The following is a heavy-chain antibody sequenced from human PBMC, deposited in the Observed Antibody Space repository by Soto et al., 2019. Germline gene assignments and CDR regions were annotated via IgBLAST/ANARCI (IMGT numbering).Heavy chain of an antibody. Sequence: QVQLEQSGGEVKQPGSSVRVSCKTSGGTFSTYAINWVRQALGQGLEWMGAIIPLFGTADYSQKFQGRVTITADESTSTAYMELSSLRFDDTAVYFCARPKGTYSSGYYYFDFWGQGTLVTVSS. CDR3: ARPKGTYSSGYYYFDF. V-gene: IGHV1-69*01. CDR1: GGTFSTYA. D-gene: IGHD6-19*01. J-gene: IGHJ4*02. CDR2: IIPLFGTA.